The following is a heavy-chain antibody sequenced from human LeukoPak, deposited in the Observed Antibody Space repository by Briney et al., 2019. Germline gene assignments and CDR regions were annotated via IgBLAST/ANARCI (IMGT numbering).Heavy chain of an antibody. CDR2: MNPNSGNT. D-gene: IGHD3-9*01. CDR3: ARGRGYFDWLYYDGNY. J-gene: IGHJ4*02. CDR1: GYTFTSYD. V-gene: IGHV1-8*01. Sequence: ASVKVSCKASGYTFTSYDINWVRQATGQGLEWMGWMNPNSGNTGYAQKFQGRVTMTRNTSISTAYMELSSLRSEDTAVYYCARGRGYFDWLYYDGNYWGQGTLVTVSS.